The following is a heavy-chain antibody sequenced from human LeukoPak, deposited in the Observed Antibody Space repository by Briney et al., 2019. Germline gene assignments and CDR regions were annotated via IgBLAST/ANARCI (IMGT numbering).Heavy chain of an antibody. CDR3: AKAGPVVRGFIGYY. CDR1: GFSFNNYA. CDR2: ISGSGGTT. J-gene: IGHJ4*02. Sequence: GGSLRLSCAASGFSFNNYAMSWVRQAPGKGLEWVSAISGSGGTTHYADSVKGRFTISRDNSKNTLYLQLNSVRAEDTAIYYCAKAGPVVRGFIGYYWGQGTLVTVSS. V-gene: IGHV3-23*01. D-gene: IGHD3-10*01.